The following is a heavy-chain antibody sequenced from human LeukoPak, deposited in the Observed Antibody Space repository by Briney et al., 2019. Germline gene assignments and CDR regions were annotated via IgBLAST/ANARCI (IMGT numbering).Heavy chain of an antibody. CDR2: INPNSGGT. CDR3: ARELRCSGGRGSEE. V-gene: IGHV1-2*02. J-gene: IGHJ1*01. D-gene: IGHD2-15*01. Sequence: ASVKVSCKASGYTFTGYYMHWVRQAPGQGLEWMGWINPNSGGTNYAQKFQGRVTMTRDTSISTAYMELSRLRSDDTAVYYCARELRCSGGRGSEEWGQGGLVTVSS. CDR1: GYTFTGYY.